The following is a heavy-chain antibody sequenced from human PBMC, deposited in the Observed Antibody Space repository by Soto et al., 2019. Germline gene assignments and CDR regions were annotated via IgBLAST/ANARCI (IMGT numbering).Heavy chain of an antibody. CDR3: ARQWFEANTVTTAWYNYYYMDV. V-gene: IGHV4-39*01. CDR2: IYYSGST. D-gene: IGHD4-4*01. J-gene: IGHJ6*03. CDR1: GGSISSSSYY. Sequence: SETLSLTCTVSGGSISSSSYYWGWIRQPPGKGLEWIGSIYYSGSTYYNPSLKSRVTISVDTSKNQFSLKLSSVTAADTAVYYCARQWFEANTVTTAWYNYYYMDVWGKGTTVTVSS.